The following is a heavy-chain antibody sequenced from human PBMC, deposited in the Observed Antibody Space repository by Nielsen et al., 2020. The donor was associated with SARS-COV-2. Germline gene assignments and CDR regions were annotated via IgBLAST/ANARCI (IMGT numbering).Heavy chain of an antibody. CDR2: IRDKSHSYET. D-gene: IGHD6-13*01. CDR1: GFSFSDSG. Sequence: GESLKISCAASGFSFSDSGMHWVRQASGKGLEWVGRIRDKSHSYETVYAASVRDRFTISRDDSKNTAYLQMNSLRAEDTAVYYCARVEGSSWYFEYWGQGTLVTVSS. CDR3: ARVEGSSWYFEY. V-gene: IGHV3-73*01. J-gene: IGHJ4*02.